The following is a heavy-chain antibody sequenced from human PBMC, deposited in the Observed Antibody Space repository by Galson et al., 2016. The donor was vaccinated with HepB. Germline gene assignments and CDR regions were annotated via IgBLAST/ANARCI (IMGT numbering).Heavy chain of an antibody. Sequence: SLRLSCAASGFTFSSYAMHWVRQAPGRGLEWVAVMSHDGNNKHYADSVKGRFTISRDNSKNTLYLQMKSLTAEDTAVYYCARVTVTMILRDAFDIWGQGTMVTVSS. CDR2: MSHDGNNK. J-gene: IGHJ3*02. D-gene: IGHD3-22*01. CDR3: ARVTVTMILRDAFDI. V-gene: IGHV3-30*04. CDR1: GFTFSSYA.